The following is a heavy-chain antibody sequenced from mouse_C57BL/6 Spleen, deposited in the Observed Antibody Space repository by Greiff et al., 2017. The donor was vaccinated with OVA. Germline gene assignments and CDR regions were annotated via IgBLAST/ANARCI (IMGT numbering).Heavy chain of an antibody. CDR3: ARRGGSNYYFDY. CDR1: GYAFSISW. V-gene: IGHV1-82*01. CDR2: IYPGDGDT. Sequence: VQLQQSGPELVKPGASVKISCKASGYAFSISWMNWVKQRPGKGLEWIGRIYPGDGDTNYNGKFKGKATLTADKSSSTAYMRLSSLTSEDSAVYFCARRGGSNYYFDYWGQGTTLTVSS. D-gene: IGHD2-5*01. J-gene: IGHJ2*01.